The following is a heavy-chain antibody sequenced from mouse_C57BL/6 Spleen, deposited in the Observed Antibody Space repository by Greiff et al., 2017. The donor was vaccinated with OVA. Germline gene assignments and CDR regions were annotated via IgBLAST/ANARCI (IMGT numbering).Heavy chain of an antibody. J-gene: IGHJ2*01. V-gene: IGHV1-82*01. CDR2: IYPGDGDT. CDR1: GYAFSSSW. Sequence: QVQLQQSGPELVKPGASVKISCKASGYAFSSSWMNWVKQRPGKGLEWIGRIYPGDGDTNYNGKLKGKATLTADKSSSTAYMQLSSLTSEDSAVYFCAGVYVNYYFDYWGQGTTLTVSS. D-gene: IGHD2-10*02. CDR3: AGVYVNYYFDY.